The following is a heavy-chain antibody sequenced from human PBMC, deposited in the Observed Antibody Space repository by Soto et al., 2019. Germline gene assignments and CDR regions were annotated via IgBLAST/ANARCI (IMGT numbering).Heavy chain of an antibody. CDR3: ARGPGYCSGGSCYYFDY. V-gene: IGHV4-34*01. J-gene: IGHJ4*02. D-gene: IGHD2-15*01. Sequence: QVQLQQWGAGLLKPSETLSPTCAVYGGSFSGYYWSWIRQPPGKGLEWIGEINHSGSTNYNPSLKSRVTISVDTSKNQFSLKLSSVTAADTAVYYCARGPGYCSGGSCYYFDYWGQGTLVTVSS. CDR1: GGSFSGYY. CDR2: INHSGST.